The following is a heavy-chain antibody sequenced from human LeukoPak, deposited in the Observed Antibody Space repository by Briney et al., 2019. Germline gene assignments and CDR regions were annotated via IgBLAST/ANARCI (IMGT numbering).Heavy chain of an antibody. J-gene: IGHJ4*02. CDR2: INPNSGGT. D-gene: IGHD4-17*01. Sequence: ASVKVSCKASGYTFAGYYMHWVRQAPGQGLEWMGWINPNSGGTNYAQKFQGRVTMTRDTSISTAYMELSRLRSDDTAVYYCARDLRVTTVTTGDYWGQGTLVTVSS. CDR1: GYTFAGYY. CDR3: ARDLRVTTVTTGDY. V-gene: IGHV1-2*02.